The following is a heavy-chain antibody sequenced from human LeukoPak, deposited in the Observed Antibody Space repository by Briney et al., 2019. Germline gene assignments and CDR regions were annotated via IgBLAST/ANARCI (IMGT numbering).Heavy chain of an antibody. CDR2: INPNRGDT. CDR1: GYTFTGYY. J-gene: IGHJ4*02. CDR3: ARSTYSCAWVDS. D-gene: IGHD6-19*01. V-gene: IGHV1-2*02. Sequence: ASVKVSCKASGYTFTGYYIYWVRQAPGQGLEWMGWINPNRGDTHYAQKFQGRVTMTRDTSISTTYMELSSLRSDDTAVFYCARSTYSCAWVDSWGQGPLVTVSS.